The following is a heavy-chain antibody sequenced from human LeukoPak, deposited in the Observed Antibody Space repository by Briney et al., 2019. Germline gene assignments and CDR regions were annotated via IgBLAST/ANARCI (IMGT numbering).Heavy chain of an antibody. Sequence: ALVTVSCKASGYTFTSYGISWVRQAPGQGLEWMGWISAYNGNTNYAQKLQGRVTMTTDTSTSTAYMELRSLRSDDTAVYYCARVLEYYYYYGMDVWGQGTTVTVSS. J-gene: IGHJ6*02. D-gene: IGHD1-1*01. CDR3: ARVLEYYYYYGMDV. V-gene: IGHV1-18*01. CDR1: GYTFTSYG. CDR2: ISAYNGNT.